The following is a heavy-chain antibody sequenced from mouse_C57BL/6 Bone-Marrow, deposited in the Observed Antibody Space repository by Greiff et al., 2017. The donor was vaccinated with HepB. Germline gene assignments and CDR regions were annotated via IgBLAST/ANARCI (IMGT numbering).Heavy chain of an antibody. D-gene: IGHD2-2*01. V-gene: IGHV5-9*01. J-gene: IGHJ3*01. CDR1: GFTFSSYT. CDR2: ISGGGGNT. Sequence: EVNVVESGGGLVKPGGSLKLSCAASGFTFSSYTMSWVRQTPEKRLEWVATISGGGGNTYYPDSVKGRFTISRDNAKNTLYLQMSSLRSEDTALYYCARHGGLRRGRFAYWGQGTLVTVSA. CDR3: ARHGGLRRGRFAY.